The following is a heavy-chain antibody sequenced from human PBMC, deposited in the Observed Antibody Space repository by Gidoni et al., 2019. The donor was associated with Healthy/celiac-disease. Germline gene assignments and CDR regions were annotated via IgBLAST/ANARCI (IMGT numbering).Heavy chain of an antibody. D-gene: IGHD2-2*01. CDR3: ARGESIVVVPAAPSDY. CDR2: INPSGGST. Sequence: QVQLVQSGAEVKKPGASVKVSCKASGYTFTSYYMHWVRQSPGQGLEWMGIINPSGGSTSYAQKFQGRVTMTRDTSTSTVYMELSSLRSEDTAVYYCARGESIVVVPAAPSDYWGQGTLVTVSS. V-gene: IGHV1-46*01. CDR1: GYTFTSYY. J-gene: IGHJ4*02.